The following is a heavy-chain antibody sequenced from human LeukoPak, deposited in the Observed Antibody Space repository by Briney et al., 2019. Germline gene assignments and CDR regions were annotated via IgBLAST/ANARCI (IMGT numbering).Heavy chain of an antibody. J-gene: IGHJ2*01. CDR2: IYHSGST. Sequence: PSETLSLTCTVSGYSISSGYYWGWIRQPPGKGLEWIGSIYHSGSTYYNPSLKSRVTISVDTSKNQFSLKLSSVTAADMAVYYCARVTVVGAAAYWYFDLWGRGTLVTVSS. D-gene: IGHD1-26*01. CDR1: GYSISSGYY. CDR3: ARVTVVGAAAYWYFDL. V-gene: IGHV4-38-2*02.